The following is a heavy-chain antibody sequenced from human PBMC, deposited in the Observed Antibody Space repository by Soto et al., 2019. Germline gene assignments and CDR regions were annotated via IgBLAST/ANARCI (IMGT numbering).Heavy chain of an antibody. D-gene: IGHD2-15*01. CDR2: INAGNGNT. CDR3: ARARDIVVVVAATGDAFDI. V-gene: IGHV1-3*01. CDR1: GYTFTSYA. J-gene: IGHJ3*02. Sequence: ASVKVSCKASGYTFTSYAMHWVRQAPGQRLEWMGWINAGNGNTKYSQKFQGRVTLTRDTSASTAYMELSSLRSEDTAVYYCARARDIVVVVAATGDAFDIWGQGTMVTVSS.